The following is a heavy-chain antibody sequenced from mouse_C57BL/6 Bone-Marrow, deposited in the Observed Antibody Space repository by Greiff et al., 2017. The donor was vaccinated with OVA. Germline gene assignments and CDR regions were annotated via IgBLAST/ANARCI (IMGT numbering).Heavy chain of an antibody. CDR3: ARRPYFDY. Sequence: VQLQQSGAELVRPGTSVKMSCKASGYTFTNYWIGWAKQRPGHGLEWIGDLYPGGGYTNYNEKFKGKATLTADKSSSTAYMQFSSLTSEDSAIYYCARRPYFDYWGQGTTLTVSS. CDR2: LYPGGGYT. CDR1: GYTFTNYW. J-gene: IGHJ2*01. V-gene: IGHV1-63*01.